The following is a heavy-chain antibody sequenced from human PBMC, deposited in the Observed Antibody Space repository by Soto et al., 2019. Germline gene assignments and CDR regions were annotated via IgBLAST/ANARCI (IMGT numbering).Heavy chain of an antibody. CDR2: ISGSGGST. Sequence: PGGSLRLSCAASGFTFSSYAMSWVRQAPGKGLEWVSAISGSGGSTHYADSVKGRFTISRDNAKNSLYLQMNSLRAEDTAVYYCATVLGSSSYYYDSSGYGNWGQGTLVTVSS. J-gene: IGHJ4*02. V-gene: IGHV3-23*01. CDR1: GFTFSSYA. D-gene: IGHD3-22*01. CDR3: ATVLGSSSYYYDSSGYGN.